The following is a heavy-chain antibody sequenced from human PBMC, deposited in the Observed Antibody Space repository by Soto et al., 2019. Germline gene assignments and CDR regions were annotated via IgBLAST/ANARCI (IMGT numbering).Heavy chain of an antibody. Sequence: SAGAPRTGGYFVSCIRHQKKKGLEWIGYIYHSGSTNYSPSLKSPVTISVDTSKNQFSLKLSSVTAADTAVYYCAIVFFYCYDDHRAILYF. CDR3: AIVFFYCYDDHRAILYF. CDR2: IYHSGST. J-gene: IGHJ1*01. V-gene: IGHV4-61*08. CDR1: AGAPRTGGYF. D-gene: IGHD2-2*02.